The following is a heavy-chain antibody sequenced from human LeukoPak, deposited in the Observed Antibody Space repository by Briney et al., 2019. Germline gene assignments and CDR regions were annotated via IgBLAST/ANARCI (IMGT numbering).Heavy chain of an antibody. Sequence: GGSLRLPCAASGFIFSTYDMHWVRQAPGKGLEWVAVISYDRSNKYYADSVKGRFTISRDNSKNTLYLQMNSLRAEDTAVYYCAKSYYDFWSGYYQTFDYWGQGTLVTVSS. V-gene: IGHV3-30*18. J-gene: IGHJ4*02. CDR1: GFIFSTYD. D-gene: IGHD3-3*01. CDR2: ISYDRSNK. CDR3: AKSYYDFWSGYYQTFDY.